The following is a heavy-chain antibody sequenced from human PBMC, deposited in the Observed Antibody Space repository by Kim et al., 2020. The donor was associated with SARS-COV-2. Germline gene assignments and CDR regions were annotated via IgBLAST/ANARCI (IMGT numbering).Heavy chain of an antibody. Sequence: GGSLRLSCAASGFTFSSYAMSWVRQAPGKGLEWVSAISGSGGSTYYADSVKGRFTISRDNSKNTLYLQMNSLRAEDTAVYYCAKGVYDYVWGSYRFYWYFDLWGRGTLVTVSS. D-gene: IGHD3-16*02. J-gene: IGHJ2*01. V-gene: IGHV3-23*01. CDR2: ISGSGGST. CDR1: GFTFSSYA. CDR3: AKGVYDYVWGSYRFYWYFDL.